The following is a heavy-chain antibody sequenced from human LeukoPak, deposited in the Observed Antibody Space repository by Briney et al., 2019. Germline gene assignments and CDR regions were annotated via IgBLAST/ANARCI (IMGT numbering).Heavy chain of an antibody. V-gene: IGHV5-51*01. CDR3: ARPPYYYDSSAFHAFDI. Sequence: GESLKISCKGSGYSFTTYWIGWVPQMPGKGLEWLGIIYLGDSDTRYSPSFQGQVTISADKSITTAYLQWSSLKASDTAMYYCARPPYYYDSSAFHAFDIWGQGTMVTVSS. J-gene: IGHJ3*02. CDR1: GYSFTTYW. D-gene: IGHD3-22*01. CDR2: IYLGDSDT.